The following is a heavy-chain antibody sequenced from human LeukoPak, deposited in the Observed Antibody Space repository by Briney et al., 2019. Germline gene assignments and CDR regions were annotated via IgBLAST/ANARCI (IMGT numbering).Heavy chain of an antibody. Sequence: GGSLRLSCAASGFTFSSYSMNWVRQAPGKGLEWVSCISSSSSYIYYADSVKGRFTISRDNSKNTLYLQMNSLRAEDTAVYYCAKVNYYYMDVWGKGTTVTVSS. J-gene: IGHJ6*03. CDR2: ISSSSSYI. V-gene: IGHV3-21*04. CDR1: GFTFSSYS. CDR3: AKVNYYYMDV.